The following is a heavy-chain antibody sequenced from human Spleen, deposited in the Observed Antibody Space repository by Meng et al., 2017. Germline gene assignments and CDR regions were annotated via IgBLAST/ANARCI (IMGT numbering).Heavy chain of an antibody. Sequence: EVQLVESGGGLIQPGGSLRLSCAASGFTVSSNYMSWVRQAPGKGLEWVSVIYSGGSTYYADSVKGRFTISRDNSKNTLYLQMNSLRADDTAVYYCARDRGDFWSGYYNPDWGQGTLVTVSS. V-gene: IGHV3-53*01. CDR2: IYSGGST. CDR3: ARDRGDFWSGYYNPD. J-gene: IGHJ4*02. D-gene: IGHD3-3*01. CDR1: GFTVSSNY.